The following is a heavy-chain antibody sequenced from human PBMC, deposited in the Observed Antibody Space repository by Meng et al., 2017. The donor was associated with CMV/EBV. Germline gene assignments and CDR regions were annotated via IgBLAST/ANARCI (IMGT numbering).Heavy chain of an antibody. CDR1: GGSFSGYY. V-gene: IGHV4-34*01. CDR2: INHSGST. CDR3: ARGLPSWRKPAYYFDY. Sequence: QGQLKEWGEGLLKPSETLSLTCAVYGGSFSGYYWSWIRQPPGKGLEWIGEINHSGSTNYNPSLKSRVTISVDTSKNQFSLKLSSVTAADTAVYYCARGLPSWRKPAYYFDYWGQGTLVTVSS. D-gene: IGHD2-2*01. J-gene: IGHJ4*02.